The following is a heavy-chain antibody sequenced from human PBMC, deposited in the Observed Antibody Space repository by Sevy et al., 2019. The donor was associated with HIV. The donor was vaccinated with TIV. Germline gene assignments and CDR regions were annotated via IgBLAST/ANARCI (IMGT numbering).Heavy chain of an antibody. CDR2: LLYNVRTE. V-gene: IGHV3-33*03. CDR3: ARDSARVIVPTAGFDS. D-gene: IGHD2-15*01. J-gene: IGHJ5*01. CDR1: GFSVRSFS. Sequence: GGCLRLSCSASGFSVRSFSMHWVRQAPGKGLEWVAALLYNVRTEEYADSVKGRFTISRDNSKNTLNLEMNSLRVEDTALYFCARDSARVIVPTAGFDSWGQGVLVTVSS.